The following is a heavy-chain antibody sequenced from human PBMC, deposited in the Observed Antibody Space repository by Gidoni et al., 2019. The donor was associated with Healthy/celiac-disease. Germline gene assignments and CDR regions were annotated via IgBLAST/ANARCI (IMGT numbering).Heavy chain of an antibody. J-gene: IGHJ4*02. CDR2: RSYDGSNK. Sequence: QVPLVESGGGVVQPGGSLPLSCAASGLPSSSFAMHWVRPAPGKGLEWVAVRSYDGSNKYYADSVKGRFTIYRDKSKNTLYLQMNSLRAEDTTVYYCARGVVTAITQFDYWGQGTLVTVSS. V-gene: IGHV3-30-3*01. D-gene: IGHD2-21*02. CDR1: GLPSSSFA. CDR3: ARGVVTAITQFDY.